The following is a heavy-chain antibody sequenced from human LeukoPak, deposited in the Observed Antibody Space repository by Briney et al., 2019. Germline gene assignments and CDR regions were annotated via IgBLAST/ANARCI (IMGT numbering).Heavy chain of an antibody. Sequence: PSETLSLTCAVYGGSFSGYYWSWIRQPPGEGLEWIGEINHSGSTNYNPSLKSRVTISVDTSKNQFSLKLSSVTAADTAVYYCARGYGSGSYRYYYYYMDVWGKGTTVTVSS. CDR1: GGSFSGYY. CDR3: ARGYGSGSYRYYYYYMDV. V-gene: IGHV4-34*01. CDR2: INHSGST. D-gene: IGHD3-10*01. J-gene: IGHJ6*03.